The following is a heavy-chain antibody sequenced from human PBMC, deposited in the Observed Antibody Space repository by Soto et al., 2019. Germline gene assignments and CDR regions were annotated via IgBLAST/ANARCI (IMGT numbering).Heavy chain of an antibody. D-gene: IGHD5-18*01. CDR1: GFTFSSYG. CDR3: AKEVWIQDDAFDI. Sequence: PGGSLRLSCAASGFTFSSYGMHWVRQVPGKGLEWVAVISYDGSNKYYADSVKGRFTISRDNSKNTLYLQMNSLRAEDTAVYYCAKEVWIQDDAFDIWGQGTMVTVSS. J-gene: IGHJ3*02. CDR2: ISYDGSNK. V-gene: IGHV3-30*18.